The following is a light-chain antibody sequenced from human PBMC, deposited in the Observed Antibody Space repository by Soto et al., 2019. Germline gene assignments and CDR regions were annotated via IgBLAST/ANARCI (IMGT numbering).Light chain of an antibody. Sequence: EIVLTQFPDTLSLSPGERATLSRRASQSVSSSSLAWYQQKRGQAPRLLIHGASSRATGIPDRFSGSGSGTDFTLTISRLEPEDFAVYYCQQYGSSPRTFGQGTKVEV. J-gene: IGKJ1*01. V-gene: IGKV3-20*01. CDR2: GAS. CDR3: QQYGSSPRT. CDR1: QSVSSSS.